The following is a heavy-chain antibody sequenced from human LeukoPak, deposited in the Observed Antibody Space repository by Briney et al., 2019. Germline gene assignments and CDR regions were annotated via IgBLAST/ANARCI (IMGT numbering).Heavy chain of an antibody. CDR1: GYSISSGYY. J-gene: IGHJ4*02. V-gene: IGHV4-38-2*02. D-gene: IGHD1-26*01. CDR2: IYHSGST. CDR3: ARGGGSYSFDY. Sequence: SETLSLTCTVSGYSISSGYYWGWIRQPPGKGLEWIGSIYHSGSTYYNPSLKSRVTISVDTSKNQFSLKLSSVTAADTAVYYCARGGGSYSFDYWGQGTLVTVSS.